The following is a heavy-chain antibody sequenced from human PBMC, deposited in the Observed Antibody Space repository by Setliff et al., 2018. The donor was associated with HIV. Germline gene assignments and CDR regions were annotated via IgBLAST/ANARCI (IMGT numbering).Heavy chain of an antibody. CDR2: IYYSGST. D-gene: IGHD3-16*01. V-gene: IGHV4-59*11. Sequence: SETLSLTCTVSGGSITGHYWGWIRQPPGKGLEWIGSIYYSGSTNYNPSLKSRVTISVDPSRDQFSLKLNSVTAADTAVYYCAREDGMGGYFDYWGQGTLVTVSS. CDR3: AREDGMGGYFDY. CDR1: GGSITGHY. J-gene: IGHJ4*02.